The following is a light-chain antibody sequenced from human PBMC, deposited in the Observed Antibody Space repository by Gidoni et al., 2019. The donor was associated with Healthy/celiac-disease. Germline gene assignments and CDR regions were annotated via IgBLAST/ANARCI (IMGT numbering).Light chain of an antibody. CDR2: AAS. V-gene: IGKV1-9*01. CDR3: QQLNSYPPFT. J-gene: IGKJ3*01. CDR1: QGFSSY. Sequence: SPSFLSASVGDRVTITCRASQGFSSYLAWYQQKPGKAPKLLIYAASTLQSRVPSRFSGSGSGTEFTLTISSLQPEDFATYYCQQLNSYPPFTFGPGTKVDIK.